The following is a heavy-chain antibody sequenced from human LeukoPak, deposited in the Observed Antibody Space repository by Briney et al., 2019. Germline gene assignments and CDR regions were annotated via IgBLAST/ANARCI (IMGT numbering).Heavy chain of an antibody. CDR3: ARDTYYYEHNWFDP. CDR2: IYYSGST. J-gene: IGHJ5*02. V-gene: IGHV4-39*07. Sequence: SETLFLTCTVSGGSISSSSYYWGWIRQPPGKGLEWIGSIYYSGSTYYNPSLKSRVTISVDTSKNQFSLKLSSVIAADTAVYYCARDTYYYEHNWFDPWGQGTLVTVSS. D-gene: IGHD3-22*01. CDR1: GGSISSSSYY.